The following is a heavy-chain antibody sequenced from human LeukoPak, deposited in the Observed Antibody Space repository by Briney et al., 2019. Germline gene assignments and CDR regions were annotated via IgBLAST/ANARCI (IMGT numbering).Heavy chain of an antibody. J-gene: IGHJ4*02. CDR1: GFTFSSYS. V-gene: IGHV3-21*01. Sequence: GGSLRLSCAASGFTFSSYSMNWVRQAPGKGPEWVSSISSSSSYIYYADSVKGRFTISRDNAKNSLYLQMNSLRAEDTAVYYCARDIRVGATPVSDYWGQGTLVTVSS. CDR2: ISSSSSYI. D-gene: IGHD1-26*01. CDR3: ARDIRVGATPVSDY.